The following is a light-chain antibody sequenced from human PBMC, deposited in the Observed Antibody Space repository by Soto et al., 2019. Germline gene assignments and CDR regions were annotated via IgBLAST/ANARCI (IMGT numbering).Light chain of an antibody. CDR3: QQSFSSPFT. CDR1: PSICHH. V-gene: IGKV1-39*01. J-gene: IGKJ3*01. Sequence: NQMNPSPSFLSCSGGSKSSNTFRARPSICHHLNWYQHKPGKAPKVLIYAASSLQGGVPSRFSGSGSGTDFTLTIKSLQPEDFATYYCQQSFSSPFTFGPGTKVDVK. CDR2: AAS.